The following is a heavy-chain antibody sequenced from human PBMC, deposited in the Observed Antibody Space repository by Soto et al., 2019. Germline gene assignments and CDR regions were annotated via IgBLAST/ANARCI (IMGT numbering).Heavy chain of an antibody. J-gene: IGHJ1*01. CDR3: AREGRFSGSSLDFQH. D-gene: IGHD1-26*01. CDR1: GGSFSPNY. Sequence: SETLSLTSTVSGGSFSPNYWAWIRQPPGKELEWIGYIYYSGSTNYNPSLKSRVTISVDTSKKSLFLQMNSLRAEDTAVYYCAREGRFSGSSLDFQHWGQGTQVTVS. CDR2: IYYSGST. V-gene: IGHV4-59*12.